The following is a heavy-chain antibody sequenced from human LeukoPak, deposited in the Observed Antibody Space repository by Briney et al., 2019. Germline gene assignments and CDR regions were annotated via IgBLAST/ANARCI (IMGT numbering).Heavy chain of an antibody. V-gene: IGHV1-18*01. Sequence: ASVKVSCKASGYTFTSYGISWVRQAPGQGLEWMGWISAYNGNTNYAQKLQGRVTMTTDTSTSTAYMELRSLRSDDTAVYYCARFHADYDFWSGYLADYWGQGTLVTVSS. CDR2: ISAYNGNT. J-gene: IGHJ4*02. CDR1: GYTFTSYG. D-gene: IGHD3-3*01. CDR3: ARFHADYDFWSGYLADY.